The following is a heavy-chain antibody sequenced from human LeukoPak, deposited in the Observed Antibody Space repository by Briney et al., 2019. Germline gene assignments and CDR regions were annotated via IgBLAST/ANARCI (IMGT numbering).Heavy chain of an antibody. CDR2: IIPIFGTA. Sequence: ASVKVSCKASGGTFRSYAISWVRQAPGQGLEWMGGIIPIFGTANYAQKFQGRVTITADKSTSTAYMELSSLRSEDTAVYYCARDTEPIIAAAGTNYYYYMDVWGKGTTVTVSS. CDR1: GGTFRSYA. V-gene: IGHV1-69*06. D-gene: IGHD6-13*01. J-gene: IGHJ6*03. CDR3: ARDTEPIIAAAGTNYYYYMDV.